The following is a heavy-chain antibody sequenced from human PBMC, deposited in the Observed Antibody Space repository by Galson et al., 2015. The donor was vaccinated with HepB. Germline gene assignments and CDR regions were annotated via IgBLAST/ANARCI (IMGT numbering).Heavy chain of an antibody. V-gene: IGHV1-69*06. D-gene: IGHD3-10*01. CDR1: GGTFSSYA. CDR3: ARDRKRSYGSGSPPLNYYYGMDV. CDR2: IIPIFGTA. Sequence: SVKVSCKASGGTFSSYAISWVRQAPGQGLEWMGGIIPIFGTANYAQKFQGRVTITADKSTSTAYMELSSLRSEDTAVYYCARDRKRSYGSGSPPLNYYYGMDVWGQGTTVTVSS. J-gene: IGHJ6*02.